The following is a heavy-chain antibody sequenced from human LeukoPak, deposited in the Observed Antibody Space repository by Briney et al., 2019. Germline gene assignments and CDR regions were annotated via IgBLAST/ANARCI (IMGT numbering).Heavy chain of an antibody. CDR2: INPNSGGT. D-gene: IGHD5-18*01. CDR1: GYTFTGYY. V-gene: IGHV1-2*04. J-gene: IGHJ4*02. CDR3: ARGFYGYSYGPGDY. Sequence: ASVKVSCKASGYTFTGYYMHWVRQAPGQGLEWMGWINPNSGGTNYAQKFQGWVTMTRDTSISTAYMELSRLRSDDTAVYYCARGFYGYSYGPGDYWGQGTPVTVSS.